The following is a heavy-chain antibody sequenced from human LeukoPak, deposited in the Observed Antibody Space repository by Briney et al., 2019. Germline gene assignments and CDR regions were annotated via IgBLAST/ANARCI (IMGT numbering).Heavy chain of an antibody. J-gene: IGHJ3*02. Sequence: GGSLRLSCTVSGFTVSSNSMSWVRQAPGKGLEWVSFIYSDNTHYSDSVKGRFTISRDNSKNTLYLQMNSLRDEDTAVYYCAREPYSSSSNAFDIWGQGTMVTVSS. CDR3: AREPYSSSSNAFDI. CDR1: GFTVSSNS. D-gene: IGHD6-6*01. V-gene: IGHV3-53*01. CDR2: IYSDNT.